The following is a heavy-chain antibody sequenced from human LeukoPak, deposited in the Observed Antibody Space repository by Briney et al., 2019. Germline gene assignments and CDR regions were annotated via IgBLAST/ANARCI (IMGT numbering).Heavy chain of an antibody. V-gene: IGHV4-30-4*01. J-gene: IGHJ5*02. D-gene: IGHD4-17*01. CDR3: ANTFYGDYWFDP. Sequence: PSQTLSLACTVSGGSISSGDYYWSWIRQPPGRGLEWIGYIYYSGSTYYNPSLKSRVTISVDTSKNQFSLKLSSVTAADTAVYYCANTFYGDYWFDPWGQGTLVTVSS. CDR1: GGSISSGDYY. CDR2: IYYSGST.